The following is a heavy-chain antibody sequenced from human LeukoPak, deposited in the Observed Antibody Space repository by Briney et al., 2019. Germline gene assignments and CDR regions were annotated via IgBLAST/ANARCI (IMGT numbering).Heavy chain of an antibody. CDR2: ISASSSGI. Sequence: GGSLRLSCAVSGFTLSLYGMNWVRQARGKGLEWISHISASSSGIFYADSVKGRFITSRDNTRSSLYLQMNSLRAEDTAVYYCVRDPSSVRLPFGSWGQETLVTVSS. CDR3: VRDPSSVRLPFGS. D-gene: IGHD6-6*01. V-gene: IGHV3-48*01. CDR1: GFTLSLYG. J-gene: IGHJ4*02.